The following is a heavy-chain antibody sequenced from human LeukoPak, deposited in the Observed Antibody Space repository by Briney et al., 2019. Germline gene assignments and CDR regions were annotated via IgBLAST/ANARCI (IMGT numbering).Heavy chain of an antibody. V-gene: IGHV1-18*01. Sequence: AASVKVSCKASGYTFTSYGISWVRQAPGQGLEWMGWISAYNGNTNYAQKLQGRVIMTTDTSTSTAYMELRSLRSDDTAVYYCARIHGSGPYNYYYYYMDVWGKGTTVTVSS. CDR3: ARIHGSGPYNYYYYYMDV. D-gene: IGHD6-19*01. CDR2: ISAYNGNT. J-gene: IGHJ6*03. CDR1: GYTFTSYG.